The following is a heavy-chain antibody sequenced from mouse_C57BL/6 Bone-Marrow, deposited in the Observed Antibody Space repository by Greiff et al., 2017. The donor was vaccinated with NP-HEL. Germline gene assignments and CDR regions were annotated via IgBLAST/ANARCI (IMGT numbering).Heavy chain of an antibody. CDR1: GYTFTSYG. Sequence: VQLQESGAELARPGASVKLSCKASGYTFTSYGISWVKQRTGQGLEWIGEIYPRSGNTYYNEKFKGKATLTADKSSSTAYMELRSLTSEDSAVYFCATGYYGYAMDYWGQGTSVTVSS. V-gene: IGHV1-81*01. CDR2: IYPRSGNT. CDR3: ATGYYGYAMDY. D-gene: IGHD2-3*01. J-gene: IGHJ4*01.